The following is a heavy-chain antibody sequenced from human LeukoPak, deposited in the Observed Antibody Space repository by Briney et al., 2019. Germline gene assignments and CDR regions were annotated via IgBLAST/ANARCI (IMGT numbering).Heavy chain of an antibody. V-gene: IGHV3-48*03. J-gene: IGHJ4*02. Sequence: GGSLRLSCAASGFTFNSYEMNWVRQAPGKGLEWVSYIGSSGSTIYYADSVKGRFTISRDNAKNSLYLQMNSLRAEDTAVYYCVRITMVRGVRDYFDYWGQGTLVTVSS. CDR1: GFTFNSYE. CDR3: VRITMVRGVRDYFDY. D-gene: IGHD3-10*01. CDR2: IGSSGSTI.